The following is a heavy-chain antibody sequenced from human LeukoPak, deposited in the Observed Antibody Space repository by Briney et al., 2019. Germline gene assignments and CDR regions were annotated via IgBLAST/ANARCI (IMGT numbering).Heavy chain of an antibody. CDR2: ISSSSSTI. D-gene: IGHD3-22*01. J-gene: IGHJ4*02. V-gene: IGHV3-48*01. CDR3: ASRLYYYDSLEGYHFDY. Sequence: AGGSLRLSCAASGFTFSRYSMNWVRQTPGKGLEWVSYISSSSSTIYYADSVKGRFTISRDNAKSSLYLQMNSLRAEDTAVYYCASRLYYYDSLEGYHFDYWGQGTLVTVSS. CDR1: GFTFSRYS.